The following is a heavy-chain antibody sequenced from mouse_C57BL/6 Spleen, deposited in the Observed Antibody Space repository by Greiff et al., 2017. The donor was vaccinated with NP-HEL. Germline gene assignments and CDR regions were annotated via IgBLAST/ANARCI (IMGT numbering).Heavy chain of an antibody. CDR1: GYTFPASN. J-gene: IGHJ2*01. Sequence: EVQLQQSGPELVKPGASVKIPCKASGYTFPASNLAWVKHSPGQSLEWIGDIHPNNGGTIYNQKFKGKATLTVDKSSSTAYMELRSLTSEDTAVYYCARELREHYFDYWGQGTTLTVSS. CDR2: IHPNNGGT. D-gene: IGHD1-1*01. V-gene: IGHV1-18*01. CDR3: ARELREHYFDY.